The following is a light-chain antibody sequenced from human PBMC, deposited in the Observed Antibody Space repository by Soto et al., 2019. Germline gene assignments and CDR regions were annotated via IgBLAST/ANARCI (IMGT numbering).Light chain of an antibody. CDR1: QRVSSNY. J-gene: IGKJ1*01. CDR3: QHYGTSSRT. V-gene: IGKV3-20*01. CDR2: DAS. Sequence: PGDRATLSCRASQRVSSNYLAWYQQKPGQAPRLVMYDASSRATGIPDRFSGGGSGTDFTLTISRLEPEDFAVYYCQHYGTSSRTFGQGTKVEV.